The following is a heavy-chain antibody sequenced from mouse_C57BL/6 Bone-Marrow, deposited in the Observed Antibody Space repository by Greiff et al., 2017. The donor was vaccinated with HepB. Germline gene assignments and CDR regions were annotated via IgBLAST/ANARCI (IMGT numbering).Heavy chain of an antibody. V-gene: IGHV5-6*01. D-gene: IGHD2-14*01. CDR2: INTGGTYT. CDR3: TRDRFDYYFDY. J-gene: IGHJ2*01. CDR1: GFTFSTSG. Sequence: EVKLVESGGDLVRPGGSLKLSCAASGFTFSTSGMSWVRQTPDKRLEWVATINTGGTYTYYADSVRGRFTISKDSAKNTLFLLMNSLKSEDSAIYYSTRDRFDYYFDYWGQGTTLTVSS.